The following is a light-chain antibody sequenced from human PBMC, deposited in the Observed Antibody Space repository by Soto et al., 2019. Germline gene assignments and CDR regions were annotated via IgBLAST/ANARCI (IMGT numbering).Light chain of an antibody. CDR1: QSVSSSY. CDR3: QQYGSSPRT. J-gene: IGKJ1*01. V-gene: IGKV3-20*01. Sequence: EIVLTQSPGTMYLSTGERATLSSRASQSVSSSYLAWYQQKPGQAPRLLIYGASSRATCIPDRFSGSVSGTDFTLTISRLEPEDLAVYYCQQYGSSPRTFGQGTKVEIE. CDR2: GAS.